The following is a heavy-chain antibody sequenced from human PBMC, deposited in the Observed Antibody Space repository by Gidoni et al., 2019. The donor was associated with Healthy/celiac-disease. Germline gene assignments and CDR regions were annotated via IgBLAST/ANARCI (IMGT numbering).Heavy chain of an antibody. J-gene: IGHJ4*02. V-gene: IGHV3-49*02. D-gene: IGHD3-3*01. CDR2: RSKAYGGTT. Sequence: RSKAYGGTTEYAASVKGRFTISRDDSKSIAYLQMNSLKTEDTAVYYCTRVSPLTIFGVVIPGYFDYWGQGTLVTVSS. CDR3: TRVSPLTIFGVVIPGYFDY.